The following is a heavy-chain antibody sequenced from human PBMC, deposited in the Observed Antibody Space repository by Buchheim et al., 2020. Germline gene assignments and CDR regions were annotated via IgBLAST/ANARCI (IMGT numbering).Heavy chain of an antibody. V-gene: IGHV2-70*04. D-gene: IGHD6-19*01. CDR2: IDWDDDK. J-gene: IGHJ4*02. CDR3: ARDLLTYSSGWLDY. Sequence: QVTLKESGPALVKPTQTLTLTCTFSGFSLSTSGMRVSWIRQPPGKALEWLARIDWDDDKFYSTSLKTRLTIPKDTSKNQVVLTMTNMDPVDTATYYCARDLLTYSSGWLDYWGQGTL. CDR1: GFSLSTSGMR.